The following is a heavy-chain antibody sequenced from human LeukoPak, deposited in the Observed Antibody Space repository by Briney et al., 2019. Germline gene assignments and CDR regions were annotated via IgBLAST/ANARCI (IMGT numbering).Heavy chain of an antibody. D-gene: IGHD5-18*01. CDR3: ARSWVTGYGTVLDY. V-gene: IGHV5-51*01. J-gene: IGHJ4*02. Sequence: GASLKISCQGSGSSLTNYWIGWVRQLPGKGLEWMGIIYPGDSDTRYSPSFQGQVTISADKSIGTAYLQWSSLKASDTAIYYCARSWVTGYGTVLDYWGQGTLVTVSS. CDR1: GSSLTNYW. CDR2: IYPGDSDT.